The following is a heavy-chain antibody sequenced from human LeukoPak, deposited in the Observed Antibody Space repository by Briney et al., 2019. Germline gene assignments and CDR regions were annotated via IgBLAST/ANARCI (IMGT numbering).Heavy chain of an antibody. D-gene: IGHD1-26*01. CDR1: GFSFSSYG. CDR2: IKQDGSEK. J-gene: IGHJ4*02. Sequence: GGSLRLSCAASGFSFSSYGMHWVRQAPGKGLEWVANIKQDGSEKYYVDSVKGRFTISRDNAKNSLYLQMNSLRAEDTAVYYCARGWELFDYWGQGTLVTVSS. CDR3: ARGWELFDY. V-gene: IGHV3-7*04.